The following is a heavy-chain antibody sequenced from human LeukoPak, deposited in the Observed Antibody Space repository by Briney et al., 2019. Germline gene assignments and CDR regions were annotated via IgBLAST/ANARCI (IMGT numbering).Heavy chain of an antibody. J-gene: IGHJ4*02. Sequence: PSETLSLTCTVSGGSISSYYWSWIRQPPGKGLEWIGYIYYSGSTNYNPSLKSRVTISVDTSKNQFSLKLSSVTAADTAVYYCAGASWFGEWVRWGQGTLVTVSS. CDR2: IYYSGST. CDR1: GGSISSYY. V-gene: IGHV4-59*08. CDR3: AGASWFGEWVR. D-gene: IGHD3-10*01.